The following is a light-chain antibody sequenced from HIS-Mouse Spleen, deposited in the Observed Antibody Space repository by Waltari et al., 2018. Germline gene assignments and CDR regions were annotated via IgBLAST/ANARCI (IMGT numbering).Light chain of an antibody. Sequence: QSVLTQPPSASGTPGQRVTISCSVRSSNIGSNYVYWYQQLPGTAPKLLIYRNKQRPSGVPDRFSGSKSGTSASLAISGLRSEDEADYYCAAWDDSLSGPVFGGGTKLTVL. CDR2: RNK. CDR3: AAWDDSLSGPV. V-gene: IGLV1-47*01. J-gene: IGLJ3*02. CDR1: SSNIGSNY.